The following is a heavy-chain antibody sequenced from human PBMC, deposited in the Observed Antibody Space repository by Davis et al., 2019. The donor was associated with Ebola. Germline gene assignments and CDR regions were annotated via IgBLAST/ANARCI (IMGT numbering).Heavy chain of an antibody. V-gene: IGHV3-30*03. D-gene: IGHD2-2*01. CDR2: ISYDGSNK. CDR3: ARGGYCSSTSCSNWFDP. J-gene: IGHJ5*02. Sequence: GGSLRLSCAASGFTFSSYGMHWVRQAPGTGLEWVAVISYDGSNKYYADSVKGRFTISRDNSKNTLYLQMNSLRAEDTAVYYCARGGYCSSTSCSNWFDPWGQGTLVTVSS. CDR1: GFTFSSYG.